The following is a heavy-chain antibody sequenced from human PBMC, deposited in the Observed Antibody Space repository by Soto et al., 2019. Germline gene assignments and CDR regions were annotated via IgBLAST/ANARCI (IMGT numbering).Heavy chain of an antibody. CDR1: GGSITNYY. CDR2: IYNSGTT. D-gene: IGHD6-6*01. CDR3: ARAHSSGRIFDS. V-gene: IGHV4-59*01. J-gene: IGHJ4*02. Sequence: QVQLQESGPGLVKPSETLSLTCTVSGGSITNYYWSWIRQSPGKGLEWIGYIYNSGTTNYNPSLKSRVTISVDPSKNQCSLRLSSVTTADTAVYSCARAHSSGRIFDSWGQGTLVTVSS.